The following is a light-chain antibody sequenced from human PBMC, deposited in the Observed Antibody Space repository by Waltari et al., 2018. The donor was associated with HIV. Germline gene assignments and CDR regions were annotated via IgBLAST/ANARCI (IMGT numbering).Light chain of an antibody. CDR1: SSDVGSYNL. CDR2: EVS. CDR3: CSYAGSVYV. Sequence: QSALTQPASVSGSPGQSITISCTGTSSDVGSYNLVSWYQQHPGKAPKLMIYEVSKLPSGVSNRFSGSKSGNTASLTISWLQAEDEADYYCCSYAGSVYVFGTGTKVTVL. J-gene: IGLJ1*01. V-gene: IGLV2-23*02.